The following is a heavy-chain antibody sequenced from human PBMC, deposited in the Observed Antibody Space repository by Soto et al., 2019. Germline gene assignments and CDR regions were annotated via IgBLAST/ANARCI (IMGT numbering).Heavy chain of an antibody. J-gene: IGHJ4*02. D-gene: IGHD4-17*01. CDR3: ARDPTLNGDYVFEY. V-gene: IGHV3-30-3*01. Sequence: GGSLRLSCAASGFTFSSYAMHWVRQAPGKGLEWVAIISYDGSIKYYADSVKGRFTISRDNSKNTLYLQMNSLRAEDTAVYSCARDPTLNGDYVFEYWGQGALVTVSS. CDR2: ISYDGSIK. CDR1: GFTFSSYA.